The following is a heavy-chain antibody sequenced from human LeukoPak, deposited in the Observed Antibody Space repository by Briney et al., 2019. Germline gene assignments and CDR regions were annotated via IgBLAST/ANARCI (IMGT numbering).Heavy chain of an antibody. Sequence: ASVKVSCKASGYTFTRYYMHWVRQAPGQGLEWMGWINPNSGGTNYAQKFQGWVTMTRDASISTAYMELSRLRSDDTAVYYCARVPGYCSSTSCPYYFDYWGQGTLVTVSS. CDR3: ARVPGYCSSTSCPYYFDY. CDR2: INPNSGGT. CDR1: GYTFTRYY. D-gene: IGHD2-2*01. J-gene: IGHJ4*02. V-gene: IGHV1-2*04.